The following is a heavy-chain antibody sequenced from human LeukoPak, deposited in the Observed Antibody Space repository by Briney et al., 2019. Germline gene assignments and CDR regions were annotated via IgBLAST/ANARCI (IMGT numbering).Heavy chain of an antibody. J-gene: IGHJ4*02. CDR2: ISYDGSNK. V-gene: IGHV3-30-3*01. CDR1: GFTFSSYA. Sequence: PGRSLRLSCAASGFTFSSYAMHWVRQAPGKGLEWVAVISYDGSNKYYADSVKGRFTISRDNSKNTLYLQMNSLRAEDTAVYYCARDGNYYDSSGTSPDWWGQGTLVTVSS. D-gene: IGHD3-22*01. CDR3: ARDGNYYDSSGTSPDW.